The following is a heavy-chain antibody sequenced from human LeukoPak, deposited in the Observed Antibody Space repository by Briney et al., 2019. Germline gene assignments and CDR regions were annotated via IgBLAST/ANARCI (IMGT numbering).Heavy chain of an antibody. Sequence: GGSLRLSCASSGFTFSSYVMTWVRQAPGKGLEWVSAIGGSDGGTYYADSVKGRFTISRDNSKNTLYLQMNSLRAEDTAVYYCAKDLPDFWSGYYDWGQGTLVTVSS. CDR2: IGGSDGGT. V-gene: IGHV3-23*01. CDR1: GFTFSSYV. CDR3: AKDLPDFWSGYYD. D-gene: IGHD3-3*01. J-gene: IGHJ4*02.